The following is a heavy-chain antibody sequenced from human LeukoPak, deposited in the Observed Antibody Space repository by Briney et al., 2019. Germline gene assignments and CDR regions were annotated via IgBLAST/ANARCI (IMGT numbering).Heavy chain of an antibody. CDR2: IYHSGTT. V-gene: IGHV4-38-2*02. Sequence: PSETLSLTCTVSGASISMGYYWGWIRQPPGKGLEWLGFIYHSGTTDYNPSLRSRVTISVDTSKNQFSLKLSSVTAADTAVYYCARVILPAAIPPRDWYFDLWGRGTLVTVSS. CDR1: GASISMGYY. CDR3: ARVILPAAIPPRDWYFDL. D-gene: IGHD2-2*01. J-gene: IGHJ2*01.